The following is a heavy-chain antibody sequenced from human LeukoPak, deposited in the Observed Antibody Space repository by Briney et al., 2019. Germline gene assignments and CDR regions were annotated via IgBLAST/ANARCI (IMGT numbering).Heavy chain of an antibody. D-gene: IGHD2-15*01. J-gene: IGHJ4*02. CDR3: ARGRHCSGGSCCLDY. V-gene: IGHV1-2*02. CDR2: INPNSGGT. Sequence: GASVKVSCKASGYTFTGYYMQWVRQAPGQGLEWMGWINPNSGGTNYAQKFQGRITMTRDTSISTVYMELSRLTSDDTAVYYCARGRHCSGGSCCLDYWGQGTLVTVSS. CDR1: GYTFTGYY.